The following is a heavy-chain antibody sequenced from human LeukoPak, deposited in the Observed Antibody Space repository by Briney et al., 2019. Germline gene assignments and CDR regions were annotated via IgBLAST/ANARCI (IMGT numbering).Heavy chain of an antibody. J-gene: IGHJ5*02. Sequence: APVMPSCKASGYTFTSYFMHWVRQAPGQGLEWMGWINPNTGGTKYAQKFQGRVTMTRDTSISTAYMDLSRLTSDDTAVYYCARAIVVVPAAIGWFDPWDQGTLVTVTS. CDR2: INPNTGGT. CDR3: ARAIVVVPAAIGWFDP. D-gene: IGHD2-2*01. CDR1: GYTFTSYF. V-gene: IGHV1-2*02.